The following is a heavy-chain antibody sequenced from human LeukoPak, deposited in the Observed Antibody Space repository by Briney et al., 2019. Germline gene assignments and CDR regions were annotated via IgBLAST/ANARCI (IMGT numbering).Heavy chain of an antibody. CDR1: GFTFSSYN. D-gene: IGHD1-7*01. V-gene: IGHV3-21*01. Sequence: GGSLRLSCAASGFTFSSYNMNWVRQAPGKGLEWVSSISTSSSYIFYADSVKGRFTISRDNANNSLYLQMSSLRAGDTAVYYCASIITQTTGGWFDPWGQGTLVTVSS. J-gene: IGHJ5*02. CDR3: ASIITQTTGGWFDP. CDR2: ISTSSSYI.